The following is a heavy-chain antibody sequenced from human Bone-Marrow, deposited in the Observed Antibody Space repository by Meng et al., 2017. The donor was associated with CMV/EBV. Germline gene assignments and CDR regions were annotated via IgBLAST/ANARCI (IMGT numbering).Heavy chain of an antibody. Sequence: GESLKISCAGSGFTFSNYAMSWVRQAPGKGLEWVAVISYDGSNKYYADSVKGRFTISRDNSKNTLYLQMNSLRAEDTAVYYCARVIAARGSSYFDYWGQGTRVTGSS. D-gene: IGHD6-13*01. CDR2: ISYDGSNK. J-gene: IGHJ4*02. V-gene: IGHV3-30*04. CDR1: GFTFSNYA. CDR3: ARVIAARGSSYFDY.